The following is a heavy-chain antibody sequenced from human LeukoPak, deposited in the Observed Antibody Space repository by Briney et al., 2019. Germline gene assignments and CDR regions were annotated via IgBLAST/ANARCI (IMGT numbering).Heavy chain of an antibody. D-gene: IGHD3-10*01. J-gene: IGHJ5*02. CDR3: ARQPFYYGSAGWFDP. CDR1: GGSISSYY. V-gene: IGHV4-59*01. CDR2: IYYSGST. Sequence: SETLSLTCTVSGGSISSYYWSWIRQPPGKGLEWIGYIYYSGSTNYNPSLKSRVTISVDTSKNQFSLNLTSATAADTAVYYCARQPFYYGSAGWFDPWGQGTLVTVSS.